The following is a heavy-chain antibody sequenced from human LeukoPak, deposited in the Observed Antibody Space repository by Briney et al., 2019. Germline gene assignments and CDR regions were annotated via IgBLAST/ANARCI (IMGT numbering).Heavy chain of an antibody. CDR2: IYHSGST. Sequence: SETLSLTCTVSGYSISSGYYWGWIRQPPGKGLEWIGSIYHSGSTYYNPSLKSRVTISVDTSKNQFSLKLSSVTAADTAVYYCASIAVAGTGVFYYYYYMDVWGKGTTVTVSS. V-gene: IGHV4-38-2*02. CDR1: GYSISSGYY. CDR3: ASIAVAGTGVFYYYYYMDV. J-gene: IGHJ6*03. D-gene: IGHD6-19*01.